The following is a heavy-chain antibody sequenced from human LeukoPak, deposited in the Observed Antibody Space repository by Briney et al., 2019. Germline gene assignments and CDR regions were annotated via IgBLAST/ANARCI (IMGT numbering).Heavy chain of an antibody. V-gene: IGHV3-23*01. J-gene: IGHJ4*02. D-gene: IGHD3-10*01. CDR3: AKHNYGTMVRGAALHY. CDR1: GFTFGSFA. Sequence: PGGSLRLSCAASGFTFGSFAMSWFRQAPGKGPEWVSAINDGGGGTYYADSAKGRFTISRDNSENTLYLQMNSLRVDDTAVYYCAKHNYGTMVRGAALHYWGQGILVTVSS. CDR2: INDGGGGT.